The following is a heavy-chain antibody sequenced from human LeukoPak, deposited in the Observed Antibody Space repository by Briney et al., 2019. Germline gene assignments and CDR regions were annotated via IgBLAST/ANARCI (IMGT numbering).Heavy chain of an antibody. D-gene: IGHD6-19*01. CDR3: ARDAYSSG. J-gene: IGHJ4*02. CDR2: ISGSGAGT. Sequence: GGSLRLSCAASGFTFSDYAMAWVRQAPGKGLECVSGISGSGAGTYYADSVKGRFTISRDNSKNSLYLQMNSLTAEDTAVYYCARDAYSSGWGQGTLVTVSS. V-gene: IGHV3-23*01. CDR1: GFTFSDYA.